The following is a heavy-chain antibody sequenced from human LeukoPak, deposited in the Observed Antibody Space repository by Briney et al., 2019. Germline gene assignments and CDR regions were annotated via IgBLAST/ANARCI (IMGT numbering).Heavy chain of an antibody. D-gene: IGHD5-24*01. CDR3: ARHRSGWLQSSFDY. Sequence: SETLSLTCTVSGGSISSYYWGWIRQPPGKGLEWIGSIYYSGSSFDNPALKSRVTISVDTSKNQFSLKLSSVTAADTAVYYCARHRSGWLQSSFDYWGQGTLVTVSS. V-gene: IGHV4-39*01. CDR2: IYYSGSS. CDR1: GGSISSYY. J-gene: IGHJ4*02.